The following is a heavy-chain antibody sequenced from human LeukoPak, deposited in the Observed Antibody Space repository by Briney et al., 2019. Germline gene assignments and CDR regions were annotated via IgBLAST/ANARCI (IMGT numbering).Heavy chain of an antibody. J-gene: IGHJ4*02. V-gene: IGHV4-34*01. CDR1: GESFNNFY. CDR3: ASSDPRLLWPVGY. CDR2: INQSGRT. Sequence: SETLSLTCSVYGESFNNFYRSWIRQPPGKGLEWIGEINQSGRTNYNPSLKSRVAMSIDMSKKQFSLKLDSVTAADTALYCCASSDPRLLWPVGYWGQGTLVTVSS. D-gene: IGHD2/OR15-2a*01.